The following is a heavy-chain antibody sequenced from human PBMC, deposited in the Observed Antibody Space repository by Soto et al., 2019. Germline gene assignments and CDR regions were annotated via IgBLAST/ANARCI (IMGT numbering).Heavy chain of an antibody. CDR2: IYHSGST. V-gene: IGHV4-59*01. J-gene: IGHJ5*01. CDR3: ASSTRGDWFDS. Sequence: PSETLSLTCTISGGSINSYYWSWIRQPPGKGLEWIGYIYHSGSTVYNPSLKSRVTISVDTSKNQFSLKLKSVTAADTAVYYCASSTRGDWFDSWGQGTLVTVSS. D-gene: IGHD3-10*01. CDR1: GGSINSYY.